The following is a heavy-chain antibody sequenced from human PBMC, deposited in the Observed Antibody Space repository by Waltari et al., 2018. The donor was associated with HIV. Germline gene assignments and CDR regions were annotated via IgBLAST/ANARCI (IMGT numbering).Heavy chain of an antibody. CDR1: GYTFTSYA. V-gene: IGHV1-3*01. Sequence: QVQLVQSGAEVKKPGASVKVSCKASGYTFTSYAMHWVRQAPGQRLEWMGGINAGNGKTKDSQKLQGRVTSTRDTSAGTAYMELRSLRAEDTAVYYCARDYLPHTVPVRWYNWFDPWGQGTLVTVSS. CDR2: INAGNGKT. D-gene: IGHD3-10*01. CDR3: ARDYLPHTVPVRWYNWFDP. J-gene: IGHJ5*02.